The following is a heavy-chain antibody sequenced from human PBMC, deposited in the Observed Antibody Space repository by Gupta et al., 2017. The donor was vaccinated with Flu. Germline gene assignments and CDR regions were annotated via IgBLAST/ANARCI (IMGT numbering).Heavy chain of an antibody. CDR3: AREPAYGDDEDARWLDP. CDR1: GFILSSYW. CDR2: IKQDGSEK. Sequence: EVQLVESGGGLVQPGGSLRLSCAASGFILSSYWMSWVRQAPGKGLEWVANIKQDGSEKYYVDSGKGRFTISRDNAKNSLELQMNSLREEEKAVYYCAREPAYGDDEDARWLDPWGQGTLVQVS. D-gene: IGHD4-17*01. J-gene: IGHJ5*02. V-gene: IGHV3-7*01.